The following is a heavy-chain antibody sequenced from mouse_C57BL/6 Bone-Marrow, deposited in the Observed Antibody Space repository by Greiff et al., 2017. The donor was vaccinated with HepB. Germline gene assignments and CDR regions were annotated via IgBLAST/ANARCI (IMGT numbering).Heavy chain of an antibody. J-gene: IGHJ3*01. Sequence: VQLQQPGAELVKPGASVKLSCKASGYTFTSYWMQWVKQRPGQGLEWIGEIDPSDSYTNYNQKFKGKATLTVDTSSSTAYMQLSSLTSEDSAVYYCARDYYGPAWFAYWGQGTLVTVSA. V-gene: IGHV1-50*01. CDR2: IDPSDSYT. CDR1: GYTFTSYW. CDR3: ARDYYGPAWFAY. D-gene: IGHD1-1*01.